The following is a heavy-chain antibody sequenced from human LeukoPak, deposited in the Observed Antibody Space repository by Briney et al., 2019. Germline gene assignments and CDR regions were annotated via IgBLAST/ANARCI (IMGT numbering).Heavy chain of an antibody. Sequence: GASLRVSCKTSGYTFITYFIHWVRQAPGQGLEWMGMINTNNGRTNQPQTFRGSVTLTRDGSASTVYMEMSSLRSDDTAIYYCVREKAGGYFDFWGQGTLVTVSS. D-gene: IGHD3-10*01. CDR3: VREKAGGYFDF. J-gene: IGHJ4*02. V-gene: IGHV1-46*01. CDR2: INTNNGRT. CDR1: GYTFITYF.